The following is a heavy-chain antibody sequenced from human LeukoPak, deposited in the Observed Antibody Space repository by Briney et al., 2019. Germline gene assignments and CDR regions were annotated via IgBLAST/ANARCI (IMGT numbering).Heavy chain of an antibody. J-gene: IGHJ4*02. Sequence: SLKLSWSTSWFNFDDYAMHWVPPASGKGLGLVSGISWNSGSIGYADSVKGRFTISRDNSKNTLYLQMNSLRAEDTAVYYCARDGITMIVVVNEFDYWGQGTLVTVSS. V-gene: IGHV3-9*01. D-gene: IGHD3-22*01. CDR2: ISWNSGSI. CDR3: ARDGITMIVVVNEFDY. CDR1: WFNFDDYA.